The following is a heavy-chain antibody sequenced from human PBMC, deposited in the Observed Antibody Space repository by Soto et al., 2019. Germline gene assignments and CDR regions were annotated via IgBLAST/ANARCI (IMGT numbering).Heavy chain of an antibody. CDR3: ARVRGYDSSGYCPL. CDR1: GYTFTSYG. V-gene: IGHV1-18*01. D-gene: IGHD3-22*01. Sequence: QIQLVQSGAEVKKPGASVKVSCKASGYTFTSYGISWVRQAPGQGLEWMGWINGYNGNTNYAQKLQGRVTMTTDTSTTTAYMELRSLRSDDTAVYYCARVRGYDSSGYCPLWGQGTLVTVSS. J-gene: IGHJ4*02. CDR2: INGYNGNT.